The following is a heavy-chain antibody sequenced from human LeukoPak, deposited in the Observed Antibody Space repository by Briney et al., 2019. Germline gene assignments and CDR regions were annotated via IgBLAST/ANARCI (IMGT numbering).Heavy chain of an antibody. D-gene: IGHD1-7*01. CDR2: ISGSGGST. Sequence: GGSLRLSCSASGFTFSDYVMTWVRQAPGKGLEWVSAISGSGGSTHYADSVKGRFTISRDNSKNTLYLEMNSLRAEDTAVYYCANRWNYASEYWGQGTLVTVSS. CDR1: GFTFSDYV. V-gene: IGHV3-23*01. CDR3: ANRWNYASEY. J-gene: IGHJ4*02.